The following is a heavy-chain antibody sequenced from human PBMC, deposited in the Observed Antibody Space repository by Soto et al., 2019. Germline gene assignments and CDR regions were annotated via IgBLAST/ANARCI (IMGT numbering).Heavy chain of an antibody. CDR3: VRAGGGCSFDS. CDR1: GGSFSDFY. CDR2: INHSGST. J-gene: IGHJ4*02. V-gene: IGHV4-34*01. Sequence: SETLSLTCAVYGGSFSDFYWTWIRQPPGKGLEWIGEINHSGSTDYNPSLKSRVTISVDTSKNQFSLNLSSVTTADTAVYYCVRAGGGCSFDSWGQGTLVTVSS. D-gene: IGHD6-19*01.